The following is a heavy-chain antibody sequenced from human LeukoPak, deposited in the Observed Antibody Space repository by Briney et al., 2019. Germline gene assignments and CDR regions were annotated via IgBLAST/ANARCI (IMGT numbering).Heavy chain of an antibody. CDR1: GFTFSSYG. CDR3: AKSMDYYDSSGYHPYDAFDI. CDR2: IWYDGSNK. Sequence: PGGSLRLSCAASGFTFSSYGIHWVRQAPGKGLEWVAVIWYDGSNKYYADSVKGRFTISRDNSKSTLYLQMNSLRAEDTAVYYCAKSMDYYDSSGYHPYDAFDIWGQGTMVTVSS. J-gene: IGHJ3*02. D-gene: IGHD3-22*01. V-gene: IGHV3-33*06.